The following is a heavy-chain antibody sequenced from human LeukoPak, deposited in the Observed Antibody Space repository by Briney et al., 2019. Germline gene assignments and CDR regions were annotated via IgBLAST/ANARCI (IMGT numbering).Heavy chain of an antibody. Sequence: PGGSLRLSCAASGFTFSSYEMNWVRQAPGKGLEWVSYISSSGSTIYYADSVKGRFTISRDDAKNSLYLQMNSLRAEDTAVYYCAREGGHIAAAGKDYWGQGTLVTVSS. J-gene: IGHJ4*02. CDR2: ISSSGSTI. V-gene: IGHV3-48*03. D-gene: IGHD6-13*01. CDR1: GFTFSSYE. CDR3: AREGGHIAAAGKDY.